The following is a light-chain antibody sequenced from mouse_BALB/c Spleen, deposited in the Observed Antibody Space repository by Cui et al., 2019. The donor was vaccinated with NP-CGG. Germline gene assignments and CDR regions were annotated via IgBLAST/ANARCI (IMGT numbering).Light chain of an antibody. Sequence: QAVVTQESAPTTAPGETVTPTCRSSTGAVTTSNYANWVQEKPDHLFTGLIGGPNNRAPGVPARFSGSLIGDKAALTITGAQTEDEAIYFCALWYSNHWVFGGGTKLTVL. CDR1: TGAVTTSNY. J-gene: IGLJ1*01. CDR2: GPN. CDR3: ALWYSNHWV. V-gene: IGLV1*01.